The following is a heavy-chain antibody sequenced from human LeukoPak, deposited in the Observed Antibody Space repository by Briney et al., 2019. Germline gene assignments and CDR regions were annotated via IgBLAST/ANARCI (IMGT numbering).Heavy chain of an antibody. CDR1: GFTFSSYA. CDR3: ANGGWLVNFDY. J-gene: IGHJ4*02. Sequence: SGGSLRLSCAASGFTFSSYAMSGVRQAPGKGLEWVSAISGSGGSTYYADSVKGRFTISRDNSKNTLYLQMNSLRAEDTAVYYCANGGWLVNFDYWGQGTLVTVSS. D-gene: IGHD6-19*01. V-gene: IGHV3-23*01. CDR2: ISGSGGST.